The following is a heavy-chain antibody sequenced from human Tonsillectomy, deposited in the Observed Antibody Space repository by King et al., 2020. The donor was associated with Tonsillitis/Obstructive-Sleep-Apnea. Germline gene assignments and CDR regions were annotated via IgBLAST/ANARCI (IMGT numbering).Heavy chain of an antibody. Sequence: ITLKESGPTLVKPTQTLTLTCTFSGFSLSTSGVGVGWIRQPPGKALEWLALIYWDDDKRYNPSLKSRLTITKDTSKNQVVLTMTNMDPVDTATFYCAHRLRFGDFDAFDIWGQGTMVTVSS. D-gene: IGHD3-10*01. CDR2: IYWDDDK. J-gene: IGHJ3*02. CDR1: GFSLSTSGVG. CDR3: AHRLRFGDFDAFDI. V-gene: IGHV2-5*02.